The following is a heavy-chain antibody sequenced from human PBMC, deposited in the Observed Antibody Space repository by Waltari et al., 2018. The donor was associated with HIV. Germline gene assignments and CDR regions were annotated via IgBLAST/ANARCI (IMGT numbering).Heavy chain of an antibody. J-gene: IGHJ6*02. CDR3: LLEGYFYGMDV. D-gene: IGHD1-1*01. V-gene: IGHV4-39*01. Sequence: QLQLQESGPGLVKPSETLSLTCSVPGASIGSKYYWGWVRQPPGKGLEWIATISHSGNTYYNPSLNNRVTISADTSKNQFSLKLTSVTATDTAVYYCLLEGYFYGMDVWGPGTTVTVSS. CDR2: ISHSGNT. CDR1: GASIGSKYY.